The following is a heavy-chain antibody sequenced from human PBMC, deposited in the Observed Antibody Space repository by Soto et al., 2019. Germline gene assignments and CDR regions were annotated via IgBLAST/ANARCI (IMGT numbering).Heavy chain of an antibody. CDR1: GGSISSYY. D-gene: IGHD1-7*01. J-gene: IGHJ6*02. Sequence: QVQLQESGPGLVKPSETLSLTCTVSGGSISSYYWSWIRQPPGKGLEWIGYIYYSGSTNYNPSLTSRVTISVDTSKNQFSLKLSSVTAADTAVYYCARYNWNYRYYYYGMDVWCQGTTVTVSS. CDR2: IYYSGST. CDR3: ARYNWNYRYYYYGMDV. V-gene: IGHV4-59*13.